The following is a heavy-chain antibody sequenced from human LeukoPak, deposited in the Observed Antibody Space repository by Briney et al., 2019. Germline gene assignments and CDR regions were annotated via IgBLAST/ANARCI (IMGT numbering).Heavy chain of an antibody. Sequence: ASVKVSCKASGYTFTGYDINWVRQATGQGLEWMGWMNPNSGNTGYAQKFQGRVTMTRDTSTSTVYMELSSLRSEDTAVYYCARAIRVYSSFDYWGQGALVTVSS. D-gene: IGHD6-19*01. CDR1: GYTFTGYD. J-gene: IGHJ4*02. CDR2: MNPNSGNT. CDR3: ARAIRVYSSFDY. V-gene: IGHV1-8*01.